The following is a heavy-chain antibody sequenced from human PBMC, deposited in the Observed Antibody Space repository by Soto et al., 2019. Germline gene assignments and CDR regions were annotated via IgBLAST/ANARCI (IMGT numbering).Heavy chain of an antibody. V-gene: IGHV1-69*01. Sequence: QVQLVQSGAEVKKPGSSVKVSCKASGGTFSSYAISWVRQAPGQGLEWMGGIIPIFGTANYAQKFQGRVTITADESTSTAYRELTSLRSEDTAVNSWPRARYSYDSSGYEPSYYYNGMAVWGQGPTFTVSS. CDR3: PRARYSYDSSGYEPSYYYNGMAV. D-gene: IGHD3-22*01. CDR2: IIPIFGTA. J-gene: IGHJ6*02. CDR1: GGTFSSYA.